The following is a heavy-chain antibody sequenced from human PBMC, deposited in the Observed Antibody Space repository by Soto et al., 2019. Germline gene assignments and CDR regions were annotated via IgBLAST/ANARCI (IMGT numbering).Heavy chain of an antibody. V-gene: IGHV4-34*01. CDR3: ARAHQKRYCSGGSCYRPYYYYYYMDV. CDR2: INHSGST. Sequence: PETLSLTCAVYGGSFSGYYWSWIRQPPGKGLEWIGEINHSGSTNYNPSLKSRVTISVDTSKNQFSLKLSSVTAADTAVYYCARAHQKRYCSGGSCYRPYYYYYYMDVWGKGTTVTVSS. D-gene: IGHD2-15*01. J-gene: IGHJ6*03. CDR1: GGSFSGYY.